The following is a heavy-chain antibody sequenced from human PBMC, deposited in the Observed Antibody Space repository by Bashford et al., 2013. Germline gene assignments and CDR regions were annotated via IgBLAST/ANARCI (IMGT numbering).Heavy chain of an antibody. V-gene: IGHV5-51*01. Sequence: WVRQMPGKGLEWMGITYPGDSDTRYSPSFQGQVTISADKSISTAYLQWSSLKASDTAMYYCARRGGGYDLDYWGQGTLVTVSS. CDR2: TYPGDSDT. CDR3: ARRGGGYDLDY. J-gene: IGHJ4*02. D-gene: IGHD5-12*01.